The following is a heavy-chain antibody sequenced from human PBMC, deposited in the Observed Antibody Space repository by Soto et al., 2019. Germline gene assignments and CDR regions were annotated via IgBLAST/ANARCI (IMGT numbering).Heavy chain of an antibody. CDR1: GESISSSSYY. Sequence: SETLCLTCIVSGESISSSSYYWGWIRQPPGKGLEWIGSIYYSGRTYYNPSFKSRVTISIDTSKNQFSLKLSSVTATDTAVYYCARQRTTVVTQAYFDHWGQGALVTVSS. CDR3: ARQRTTVVTQAYFDH. V-gene: IGHV4-39*01. D-gene: IGHD2-21*02. CDR2: IYYSGRT. J-gene: IGHJ4*02.